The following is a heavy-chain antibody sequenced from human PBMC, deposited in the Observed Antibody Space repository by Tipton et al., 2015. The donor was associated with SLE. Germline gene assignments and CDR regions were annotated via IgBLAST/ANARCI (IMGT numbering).Heavy chain of an antibody. CDR2: IFDSGGT. CDR3: ARLGYCTSGICYTGIDS. V-gene: IGHV4-4*07. Sequence: TLSLTCTVSGGSVSGSYWSWVRQPAGKGLEWIGRIFDSGGTHYNPSLKSRATISVDTSKNQFSLKLNSVTAADTAVYYCARLGYCTSGICYTGIDSWGQGALVTVSS. D-gene: IGHD2-8*01. J-gene: IGHJ4*02. CDR1: GGSVSGSY.